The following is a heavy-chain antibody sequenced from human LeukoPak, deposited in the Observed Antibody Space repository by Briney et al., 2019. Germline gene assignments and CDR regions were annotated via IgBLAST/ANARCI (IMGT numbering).Heavy chain of an antibody. J-gene: IGHJ4*02. D-gene: IGHD4-17*01. CDR3: ARAPLYGDYVGYYFDY. Sequence: GGSLRLSCAASGFTFSSYEMNWVRQAPGKGLEWVSYISSSGSTIYYADSVKGRFTISRDNAKNSLYLQMNSLRAEDTAVYYCARAPLYGDYVGYYFDYWGQGALVTVSS. V-gene: IGHV3-48*03. CDR1: GFTFSSYE. CDR2: ISSSGSTI.